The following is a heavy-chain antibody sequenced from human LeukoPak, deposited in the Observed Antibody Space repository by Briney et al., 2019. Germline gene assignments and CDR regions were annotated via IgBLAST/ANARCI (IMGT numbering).Heavy chain of an antibody. V-gene: IGHV3-48*01. D-gene: IGHD5-12*01. Sequence: GGSLRLSCAASGFTFSSYSMNWVRQAPGKGLEWVSYISSSSSTIYYADSVKGRFTISRDNAKNSLYLQMNSLRAEDTAVYYCAREGGYDYRGVDYWGQGTLVTVSS. CDR2: ISSSSSTI. J-gene: IGHJ4*02. CDR3: AREGGYDYRGVDY. CDR1: GFTFSSYS.